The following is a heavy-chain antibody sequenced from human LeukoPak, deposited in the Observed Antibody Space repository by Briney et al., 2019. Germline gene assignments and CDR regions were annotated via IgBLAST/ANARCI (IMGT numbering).Heavy chain of an antibody. CDR2: IIPIFGTA. D-gene: IGHD6-13*01. V-gene: IGHV1-69*13. Sequence: ASVKVSCKASGGTFSSYAISWVRQAPGQGLEWMGGIIPIFGTANYAQKFQGRVTITADESTSTAYMELSSLRSEETAVYYCARALHSSSSGVSWGQGTLVTVSS. CDR3: ARALHSSSSGVS. CDR1: GGTFSSYA. J-gene: IGHJ5*02.